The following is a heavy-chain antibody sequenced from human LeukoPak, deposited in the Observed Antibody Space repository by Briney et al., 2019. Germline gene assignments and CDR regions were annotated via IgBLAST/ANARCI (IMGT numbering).Heavy chain of an antibody. Sequence: SETLSLTCAVYGGSFSGYYWSWIRQPPGKGLEWIGEINHSGSTNYNPSLKSRVTISVDTSKNQFSLTLTSVTAADTAVYYCARHVAPDMDYFDYWGPGTLVTVSP. J-gene: IGHJ4*02. CDR2: INHSGST. CDR1: GGSFSGYY. V-gene: IGHV4-34*01. CDR3: ARHVAPDMDYFDY. D-gene: IGHD2-15*01.